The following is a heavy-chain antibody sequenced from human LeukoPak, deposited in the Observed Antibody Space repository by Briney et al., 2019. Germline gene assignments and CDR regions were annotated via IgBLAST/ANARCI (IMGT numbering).Heavy chain of an antibody. Sequence: PGGSLRLSCAASGFTFSDSYMSWIRQAPGKGLEWVSHISSSRSYTNYADSVKGRFTISRDNAKNSLYLQMDSLRVEDTAVYYCSRLRGYSYGFDYWGQGTLVTVSS. CDR3: SRLRGYSYGFDY. CDR2: ISSSRSYT. D-gene: IGHD5-18*01. CDR1: GFTFSDSY. V-gene: IGHV3-11*03. J-gene: IGHJ4*02.